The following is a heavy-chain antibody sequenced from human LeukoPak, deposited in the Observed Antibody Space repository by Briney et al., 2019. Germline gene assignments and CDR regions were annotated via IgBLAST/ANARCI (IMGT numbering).Heavy chain of an antibody. V-gene: IGHV3-21*01. Sequence: KPGGSLRLSCAASGFTFISYSVNWVRQAPGKGLEWVSSISSSSSYIYYADSVKGRFTISRDNAKNSLYLQMNSLRAEDTAVYYCARPDSSGFPLDAFDIWGQGTMVTVSS. CDR1: GFTFISYS. D-gene: IGHD3-22*01. CDR3: ARPDSSGFPLDAFDI. CDR2: ISSSSSYI. J-gene: IGHJ3*02.